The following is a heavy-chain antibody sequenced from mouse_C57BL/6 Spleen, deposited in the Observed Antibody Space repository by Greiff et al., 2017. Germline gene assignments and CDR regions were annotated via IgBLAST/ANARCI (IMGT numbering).Heavy chain of an antibody. CDR3: AIDYYGSSYWYFDV. CDR1: GFTFSSYG. Sequence: EVKLMESGGGLVKPGGSLKLSCAASGFTFSSYGMSWVRQTPEKRLEWVATISDGGSYTYYPDNVKGRFTISRDNAKNNLYLQMSHLKSEDTAMYYCAIDYYGSSYWYFDVWGTGTTVTVSS. CDR2: ISDGGSYT. V-gene: IGHV5-4*01. D-gene: IGHD1-1*01. J-gene: IGHJ1*03.